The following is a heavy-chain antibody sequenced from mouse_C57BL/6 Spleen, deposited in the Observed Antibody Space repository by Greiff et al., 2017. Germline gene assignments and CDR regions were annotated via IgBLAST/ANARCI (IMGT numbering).Heavy chain of an antibody. V-gene: IGHV1-52*01. CDR1: GYTFTSYW. Sequence: QVQLQQPGAELVRPGSSVKMSCKASGYTFTSYWMNWVKQRPIQGLEWIGNIDPSDSETHYNQKFKDKATLTIDKSSSTAYMQLSSSTSYDSAFYYCPVKLADFDYWGQGTSLTVSS. CDR2: IDPSDSET. D-gene: IGHD4-1*01. J-gene: IGHJ2*02. CDR3: PVKLADFDY.